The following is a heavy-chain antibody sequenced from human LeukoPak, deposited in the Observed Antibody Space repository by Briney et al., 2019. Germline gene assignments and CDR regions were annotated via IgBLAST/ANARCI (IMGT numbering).Heavy chain of an antibody. V-gene: IGHV4-34*01. D-gene: IGHD6-13*01. J-gene: IGHJ4*02. Sequence: SETLSLTCAVYGGSFSGYYWSWIRRPPGKGLEWIGEINHSGSTNYNPSLKSRVTISVDTSKNQFSLKLSSVTAADTAVYYCARQPIAAAGTDYWGQGTLVTVSS. CDR2: INHSGST. CDR3: ARQPIAAAGTDY. CDR1: GGSFSGYY.